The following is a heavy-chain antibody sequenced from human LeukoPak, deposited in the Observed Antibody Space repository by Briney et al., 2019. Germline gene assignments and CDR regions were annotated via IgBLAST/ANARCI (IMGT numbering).Heavy chain of an antibody. CDR2: ISYDGSNK. CDR3: AAPRTRITMVRGVLDY. CDR1: GFTFSSYG. D-gene: IGHD3-10*01. Sequence: PGGSLRLSCAASGFTFSSYGMHWVRQAPGKGLEWVAVISYDGSNKYYADSVKGRFTISRDNSKNTLYLQMNSLRAEDTAVYYCAAPRTRITMVRGVLDYWGQGTLVTVSS. V-gene: IGHV3-30*03. J-gene: IGHJ4*02.